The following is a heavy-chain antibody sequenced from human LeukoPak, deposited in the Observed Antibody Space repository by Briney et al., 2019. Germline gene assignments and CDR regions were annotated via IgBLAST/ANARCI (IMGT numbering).Heavy chain of an antibody. CDR2: IYYSGST. D-gene: IGHD6-6*01. J-gene: IGHJ4*02. Sequence: PSETLSLTCTVSGGSISSYYWSWIRQPPGKGLEWIGYIYYSGSTNYNPSLKSRVTISVDTSKNQFSLKLSSVTAADTAVYYCARGGIAARASFDYWGQGTLVTVSS. CDR1: GGSISSYY. CDR3: ARGGIAARASFDY. V-gene: IGHV4-59*12.